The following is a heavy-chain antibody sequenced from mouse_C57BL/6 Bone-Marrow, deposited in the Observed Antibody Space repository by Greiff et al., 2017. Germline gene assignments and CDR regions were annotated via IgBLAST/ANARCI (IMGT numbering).Heavy chain of an antibody. CDR2: IDPENGDT. J-gene: IGHJ2*01. CDR3: TPYYGSRGY. D-gene: IGHD1-1*01. Sequence: EVKLQESGAELVRPGASVKLSCTASGFNIKDDYMHWVKQRPEQGLEWIGWIDPENGDTEYASKFQGKATITADTSSTTAYLQLSSLTSEDTAVYYCTPYYGSRGYWGQGTTLTVSS. CDR1: GFNIKDDY. V-gene: IGHV14-4*01.